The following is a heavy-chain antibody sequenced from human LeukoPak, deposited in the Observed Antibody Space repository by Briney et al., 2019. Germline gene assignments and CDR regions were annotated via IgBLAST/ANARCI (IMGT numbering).Heavy chain of an antibody. D-gene: IGHD3-22*01. CDR3: ARGRGDYDSSGYYWPYYFDY. CDR1: GFTFSSYEM. CDR2: IYHSGST. Sequence: GSLRLSCAASGFTFSSYEMNWVRQAPGKGLEWIGEIYHSGSTNYNPSLKSRVTISVDKSKNQFSLKLSSVTAADTAVYYCARGRGDYDSSGYYWPYYFDYWGQGTLVTVSS. V-gene: IGHV4-4*02. J-gene: IGHJ4*02.